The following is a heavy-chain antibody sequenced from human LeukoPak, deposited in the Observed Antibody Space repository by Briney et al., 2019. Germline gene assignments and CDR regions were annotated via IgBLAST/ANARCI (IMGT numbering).Heavy chain of an antibody. D-gene: IGHD3/OR15-3a*01. CDR2: IHHSGST. V-gene: IGHV4-39*01. Sequence: SETLSLTCTVSGGSISSSSYYWGWIRQPPGVGLEWIGSIHHSGSTYYNPSLKSRVTLSVDTSKNQFSLNVTSVTAADTAVYYCARVDFWTSYSTFDFWGQGILVTVSS. J-gene: IGHJ4*02. CDR3: ARVDFWTSYSTFDF. CDR1: GGSISSSSYY.